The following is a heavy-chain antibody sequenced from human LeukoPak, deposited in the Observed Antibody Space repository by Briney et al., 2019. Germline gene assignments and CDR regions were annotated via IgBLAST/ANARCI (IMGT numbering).Heavy chain of an antibody. J-gene: IGHJ5*02. V-gene: IGHV1-46*01. CDR2: INPSGGST. Sequence: ASVKVSCKASGYTFTSYYMHWVRQAPGQGLERMGIINPSGGSTSNAQKFQGRVTMTRDTSTSTVYMELSSLRSEDTAVYYCARGGAGTYYKRDGWFDPWGQGTVVTVSS. CDR3: ARGGAGTYYKRDGWFDP. CDR1: GYTFTSYY. D-gene: IGHD3-10*01.